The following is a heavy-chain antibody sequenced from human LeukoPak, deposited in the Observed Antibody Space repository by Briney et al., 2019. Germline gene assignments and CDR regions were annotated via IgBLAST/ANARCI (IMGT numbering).Heavy chain of an antibody. D-gene: IGHD4-17*01. V-gene: IGHV4-31*03. CDR3: ARENGDYGWFDP. J-gene: IGHJ5*02. CDR2: IYYSGST. CDR1: GGSISSGGYY. Sequence: SETLSLTCTVSGGSISSGGYYWSWIRQHPGKGLEWIGYIYYSGSTYYNPSLKSRVTISVDTSKNQFSLKLSSMTAADTAVYYCARENGDYGWFDPWGQGTLVTVSS.